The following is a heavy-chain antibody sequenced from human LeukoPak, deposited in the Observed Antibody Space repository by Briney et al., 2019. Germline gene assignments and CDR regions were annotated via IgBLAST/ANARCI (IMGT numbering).Heavy chain of an antibody. V-gene: IGHV3-48*03. Sequence: GGSLRLSCAASGFTFSSYEMNWVRQAPGKGLEWLSYISSNGGTIHYADSVKGRFTISRDNAKDSLYLQMNSLRAEDTAVYYCARDGTPIYSTGWVYMDVWGKGTTVTVSS. CDR2: ISSNGGTI. J-gene: IGHJ6*03. D-gene: IGHD6-25*01. CDR3: ARDGTPIYSTGWVYMDV. CDR1: GFTFSSYE.